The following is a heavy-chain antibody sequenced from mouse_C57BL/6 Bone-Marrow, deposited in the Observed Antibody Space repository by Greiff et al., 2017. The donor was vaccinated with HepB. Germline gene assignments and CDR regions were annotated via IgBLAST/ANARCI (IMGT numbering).Heavy chain of an antibody. CDR2: IYPGSGST. D-gene: IGHD1-1*01. CDR1: GYTFTSYW. J-gene: IGHJ4*01. CDR3: ARSRDYGSPYAMDY. V-gene: IGHV1-55*01. Sequence: VQLQHPGAELVKPGASVKMSCKASGYTFTSYWITWVKQRPGQGLEWIGDIYPGSGSTNYNEKFKSKATLTVDTSSSTAYMQLSSLTSEDSAVYYCARSRDYGSPYAMDYWGQGTSVTVSS.